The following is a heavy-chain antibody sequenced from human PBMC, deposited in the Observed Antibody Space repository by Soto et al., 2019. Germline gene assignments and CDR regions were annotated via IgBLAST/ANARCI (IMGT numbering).Heavy chain of an antibody. CDR3: AREDIVATDAFDI. Sequence: PGGSLRLSCAASGFTFSSYGMHWVRQAPGKGLEWVAVIWYDGSNKYYADSVKGRFTISRDNSKNTLYLQMNSLRAEDTAVYYCAREDIVATDAFDIWGQGTMVTVSS. J-gene: IGHJ3*02. D-gene: IGHD5-12*01. CDR1: GFTFSSYG. V-gene: IGHV3-33*01. CDR2: IWYDGSNK.